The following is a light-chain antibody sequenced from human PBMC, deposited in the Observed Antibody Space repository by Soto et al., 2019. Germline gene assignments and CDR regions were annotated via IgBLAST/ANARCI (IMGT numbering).Light chain of an antibody. CDR2: KVS. Sequence: DVVLTQSPLSLPVTLGQPASISCRSSQSLVHSDGIFYLNWFLQRPGQSPRRLIYKVSNRDYGVPDRFSGSGSGTDFTLEISRVEAEDVGVYYCMQGSHWPYTFGQGTKLEIK. CDR1: QSLVHSDGIFY. CDR3: MQGSHWPYT. J-gene: IGKJ2*01. V-gene: IGKV2-30*02.